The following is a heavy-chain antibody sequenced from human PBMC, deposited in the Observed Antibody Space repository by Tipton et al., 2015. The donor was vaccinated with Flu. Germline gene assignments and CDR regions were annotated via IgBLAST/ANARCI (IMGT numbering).Heavy chain of an antibody. J-gene: IGHJ4*02. CDR1: GFTFSTYW. V-gene: IGHV3-7*01. D-gene: IGHD3-22*01. Sequence: SLRLSCAASGFTFSTYWMSWVRQAPGKGLEWVANINQDGGEKYYVDSVKGRFTISRDSSKNTIYLQMNSLRADDTAIYYCARGGFYYDNSGFDSWGQGTLVTVSS. CDR2: INQDGGEK. CDR3: ARGGFYYDNSGFDS.